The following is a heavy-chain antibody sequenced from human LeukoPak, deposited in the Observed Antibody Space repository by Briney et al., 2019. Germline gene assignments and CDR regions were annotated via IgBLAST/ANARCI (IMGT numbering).Heavy chain of an antibody. D-gene: IGHD3-10*01. J-gene: IGHJ3*02. CDR2: IDPSDSYT. Sequence: GESLRISCKGSGYSFTNYWISWVRQLPGKGLEWMGRIDPSDSYTNYSPSFQGHVTISADKSISTAYLQWSSLKASDTAMYYCASHAPMVRGGSGAFDIWGQGTMVTVSS. CDR1: GYSFTNYW. V-gene: IGHV5-10-1*01. CDR3: ASHAPMVRGGSGAFDI.